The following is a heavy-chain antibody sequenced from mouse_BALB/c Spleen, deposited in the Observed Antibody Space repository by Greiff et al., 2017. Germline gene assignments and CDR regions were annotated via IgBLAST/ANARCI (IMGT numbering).Heavy chain of an antibody. CDR2: IYPYNGGT. V-gene: IGHV1S29*02. CDR3: AREGYGNSYYFDY. Sequence: EVQLQQSGPELVKPGASVKISCKASGYTFTDYNMHWVKQSHGKSLEWIGYIYPYNGGTGYNQKFTSKATLTVDNSSSTAYMELRSLTSEDSAVYYCAREGYGNSYYFDYWGQGTTLTVSS. J-gene: IGHJ2*01. D-gene: IGHD2-10*02. CDR1: GYTFTDYN.